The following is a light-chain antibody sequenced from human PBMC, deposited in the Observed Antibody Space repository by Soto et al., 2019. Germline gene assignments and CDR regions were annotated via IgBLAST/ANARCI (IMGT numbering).Light chain of an antibody. Sequence: QSVLTQPPSVSAAPGQRVTISCSGNSFNIGDNYVSWYQQLPGTAPKLLIYNDNQRPSEIPGRFSASKSGTSATLVITGLQTGDEADYYCVTWDRSLSAVVFGGGTKVTVL. CDR2: NDN. J-gene: IGLJ2*01. V-gene: IGLV1-51*01. CDR3: VTWDRSLSAVV. CDR1: SFNIGDNY.